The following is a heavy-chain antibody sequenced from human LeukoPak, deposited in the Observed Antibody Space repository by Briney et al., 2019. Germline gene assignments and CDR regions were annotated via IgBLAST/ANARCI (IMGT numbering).Heavy chain of an antibody. CDR1: GGPFRGFF. Sequence: SETLSLTCAVYGGPFRGFFWSWIRQAPGKGLEWIGEISHSGSSNYNPSLKSQITISVDMSKSQYSLRLTSVTAADTAVYYCARGIFYGGRNQYIWFDLWGQGTLVTVSS. V-gene: IGHV4-34*01. CDR3: ARGIFYGGRNQYIWFDL. J-gene: IGHJ5*02. D-gene: IGHD4-23*01. CDR2: ISHSGSS.